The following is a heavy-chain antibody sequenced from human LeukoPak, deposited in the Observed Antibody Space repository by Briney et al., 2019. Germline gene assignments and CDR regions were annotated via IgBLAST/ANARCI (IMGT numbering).Heavy chain of an antibody. D-gene: IGHD6-13*01. CDR1: GYSISSGYY. CDR3: ARMFRSSWYINWFDP. J-gene: IGHJ5*02. V-gene: IGHV4-38-2*02. CDR2: IYHSGST. Sequence: SETLSLTCTVSGYSISSGYYWGWIRQPPGKGLEWIGSIYHSGSTSYNPSLKSRLTISVDTSKNQFSLKLNFVTAPDTAMYYCARMFRSSWYINWFDPWGQGTLVTVSS.